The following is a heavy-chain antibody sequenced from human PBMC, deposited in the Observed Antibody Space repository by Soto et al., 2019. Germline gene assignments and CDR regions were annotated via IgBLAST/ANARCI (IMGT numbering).Heavy chain of an antibody. Sequence: EVQLLESGGGLVQPGGSLRLSCAASGFTFSSYAMSWVRQAAGKGLEWVSGISDSGDSTYYADSVKGRFTISRDNSKNTLYLQMNSLRAEDTAVYYCAKVTVAVAGYFHYLGQGTLVTVSS. CDR3: AKVTVAVAGYFHY. D-gene: IGHD6-19*01. CDR1: GFTFSSYA. V-gene: IGHV3-23*01. J-gene: IGHJ4*02. CDR2: ISDSGDST.